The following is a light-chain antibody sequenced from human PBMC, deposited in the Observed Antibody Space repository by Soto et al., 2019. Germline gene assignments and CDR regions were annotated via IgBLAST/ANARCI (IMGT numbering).Light chain of an antibody. V-gene: IGLV2-14*01. Sequence: QSALTQPASVSGSPGQSITISCTGTSSDVGVYNYVSWYQQHPGKAPKLMIYDVCNRPAGVYDRFSGSKSGNTASLTISGLQAEDEDDYYCISYTSSRFDVFGTGTKLTVL. J-gene: IGLJ1*01. CDR1: SSDVGVYNY. CDR3: ISYTSSRFDV. CDR2: DVC.